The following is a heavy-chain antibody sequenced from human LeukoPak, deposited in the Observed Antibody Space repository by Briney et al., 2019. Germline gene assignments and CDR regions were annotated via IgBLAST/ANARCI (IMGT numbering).Heavy chain of an antibody. CDR1: GFTFSSYA. CDR3: AKVDCGTSSCYK. CDR2: ISGSGDST. J-gene: IGHJ4*02. V-gene: IGHV3-23*01. Sequence: GGSLRLSCAASGFTFSSYAMSWVRRAPGKWLEWVSAISGSGDSTYYADSVKGRFSISRDDSKNTVYLQMNSLRAEDTAVYYCAKVDCGTSSCYKWGQGTLVTVSS. D-gene: IGHD2-2*02.